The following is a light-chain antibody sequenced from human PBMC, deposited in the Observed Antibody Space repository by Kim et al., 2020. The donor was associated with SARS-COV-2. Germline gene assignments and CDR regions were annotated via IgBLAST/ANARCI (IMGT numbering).Light chain of an antibody. CDR3: QSYDSSKHWE. J-gene: IGLJ3*02. V-gene: IGLV6-57*04. CDR1: SGSIASNY. CDR2: EDN. Sequence: FMLTQPHSVSESPGKTVTISCTRSSGSIASNYVQWYQQRPGSAPTTVIYEDNQRPSGVPDRFSGSIDSSSNSASLTISGLKTEDEADYYCQSYDSSKHWEFGGGTQLTVL.